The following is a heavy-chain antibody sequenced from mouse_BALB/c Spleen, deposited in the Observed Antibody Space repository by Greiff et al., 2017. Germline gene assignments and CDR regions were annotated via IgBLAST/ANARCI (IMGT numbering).Heavy chain of an antibody. CDR1: GFAFSSYD. J-gene: IGHJ2*01. Sequence: EVHLVESGGGLVKPGGSLKLSCAASGFAFSSYDMSWVRQTPEKRLEWVAYISSGGGSTYYPDTVKGRFTISRDNAKNTLYLQMSSLKSEDTAMYYCARHPYDGYSLFDYWGQGTTLTVSS. V-gene: IGHV5-12-1*01. D-gene: IGHD2-3*01. CDR2: ISSGGGST. CDR3: ARHPYDGYSLFDY.